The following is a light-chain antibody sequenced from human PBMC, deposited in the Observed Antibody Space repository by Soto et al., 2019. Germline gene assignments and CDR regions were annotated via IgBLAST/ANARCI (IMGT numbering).Light chain of an antibody. J-gene: IGLJ2*01. CDR1: SGDVGGYSY. CDR3: SSYTTSNTLGV. V-gene: IGLV2-14*03. Sequence: QSVLTQPASVSGSPGQSITISCTGTSGDVGGYSYVSWFQQHPGKAPKLLIYDVSNRPSGVSNRFSGSKSGNTASLTISGLQAEDEADYYCSSYTTSNTLGVFGGGTKLTVL. CDR2: DVS.